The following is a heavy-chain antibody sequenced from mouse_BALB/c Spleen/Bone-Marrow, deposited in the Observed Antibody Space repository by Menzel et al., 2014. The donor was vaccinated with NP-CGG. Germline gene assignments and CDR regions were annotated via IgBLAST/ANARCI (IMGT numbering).Heavy chain of an antibody. V-gene: IGHV14-3*02. J-gene: IGHJ2*01. CDR3: ARYYYGYYFDY. CDR2: IDPANGNT. CDR1: GFNIKDTY. Sequence: EVHLVESGAELVKPGASVKLSCTASGFNIKDTYMHWVKQRPEQGLEWIGRIDPANGNTKYDPKFQGKATITADTSSNTAYLQLSSRTSEDTAVYYCARYYYGYYFDYWGQGTTLTVSS. D-gene: IGHD1-2*01.